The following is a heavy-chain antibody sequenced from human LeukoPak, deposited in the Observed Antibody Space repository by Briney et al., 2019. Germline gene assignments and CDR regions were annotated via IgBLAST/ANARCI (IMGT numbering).Heavy chain of an antibody. D-gene: IGHD6-19*01. J-gene: IGHJ3*02. CDR2: IKQDGSEK. CDR3: ARSSGWPYDAFDM. Sequence: GRSLRLSCAASGFTFSNYGMHWVRQAPGKGLEWVANIKQDGSEKYYVDSVKGRFTISRNNAKNSVYLQVNSLRAEDTAVYYCARSSGWPYDAFDMWGQGTMVTVSS. V-gene: IGHV3-7*01. CDR1: GFTFSNYG.